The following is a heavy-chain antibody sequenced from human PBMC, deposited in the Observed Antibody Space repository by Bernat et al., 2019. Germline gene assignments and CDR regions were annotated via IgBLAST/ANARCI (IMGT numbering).Heavy chain of an antibody. J-gene: IGHJ4*02. Sequence: EVQLVESGGGSVQPGGSLRLSCAASGFTFSTYAMNWVRQAPGKGLEWVLSINASGGKTFLADSVKGRFTISRDNSKNTLYLHMNSLRAEDTAVYYCAKGSVWSPYFDYWGQGTLVTVSA. CDR3: AKGSVWSPYFDY. CDR1: GFTFSTYA. CDR2: INASGGKT. D-gene: IGHD3-10*01. V-gene: IGHV3-23*04.